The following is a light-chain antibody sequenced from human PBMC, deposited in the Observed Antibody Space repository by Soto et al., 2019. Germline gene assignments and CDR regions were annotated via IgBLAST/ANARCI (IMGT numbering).Light chain of an antibody. CDR3: SSYTTTSTLEV. V-gene: IGLV2-14*01. CDR2: RVS. Sequence: QSVLSQPASVSGCPGQSITICCTGTSKDVGDFNSVTWYQQHTGKAPKLMIYRVSNRPYGVSNRFSVSKSGKTAALTISWLQAANEADYYCSSYTTTSTLEVFGGGTK. J-gene: IGLJ3*02. CDR1: SKDVGDFNS.